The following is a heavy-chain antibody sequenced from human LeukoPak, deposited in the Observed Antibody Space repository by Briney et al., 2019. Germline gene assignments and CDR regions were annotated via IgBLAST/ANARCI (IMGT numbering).Heavy chain of an antibody. J-gene: IGHJ2*01. CDR1: GYTFTSYY. Sequence: ASVKVSCKASGYTFTSYYMHWVRQAPEQGLEWMGIINPSGGSTSYAQKFQGRVTMTRDTSTSTVYMELSSLRSEDTAVYYCATGLGNWYFDLWGRGTLVTVSS. V-gene: IGHV1-46*03. CDR2: INPSGGST. CDR3: ATGLGNWYFDL. D-gene: IGHD1-14*01.